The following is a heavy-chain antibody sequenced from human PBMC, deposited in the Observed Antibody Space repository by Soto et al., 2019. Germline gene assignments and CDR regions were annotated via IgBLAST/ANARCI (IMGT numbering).Heavy chain of an antibody. CDR3: ARDLLTSYCSSTSCSHPNDY. J-gene: IGHJ4*02. D-gene: IGHD2-2*01. V-gene: IGHV3-30-3*01. CDR1: GFTFSSYA. CDR2: ISHDGSNK. Sequence: QVQLVESGGGVVQPGRSLRLSCAASGFTFSSYAMHWVRQAPGKGLEWVAVISHDGSNKYYADSVKGRFTISRDNSKNTLYLQMNSLRAEDTAVYYCARDLLTSYCSSTSCSHPNDYWGQGTLVTVSS.